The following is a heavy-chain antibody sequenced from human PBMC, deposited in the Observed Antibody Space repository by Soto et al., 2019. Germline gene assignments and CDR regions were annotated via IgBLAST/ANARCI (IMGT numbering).Heavy chain of an antibody. Sequence: SVKVSCKASGGTFSSYAISWVRQAPGQGLEWMGGIIPIFGTANYAQKFQGRVTITADESTSTAYMELSSLRSEDTAVYYCARAYYSFVAAAGTGTWDYYYYGMDVWGQGTTVTVSS. CDR2: IIPIFGTA. CDR3: ARAYYSFVAAAGTGTWDYYYYGMDV. V-gene: IGHV1-69*13. J-gene: IGHJ6*02. D-gene: IGHD6-13*01. CDR1: GGTFSSYA.